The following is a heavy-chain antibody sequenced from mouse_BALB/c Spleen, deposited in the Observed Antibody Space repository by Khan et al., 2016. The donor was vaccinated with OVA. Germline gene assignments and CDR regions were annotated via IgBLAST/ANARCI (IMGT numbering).Heavy chain of an antibody. D-gene: IGHD2-1*01. CDR1: GYSITSGYY. J-gene: IGHJ4*01. Sequence: EVQLQESGPGLVKPSQSLSLTCSVTGYSITSGYYWNWIRQFPGSKLEWMGYISYDGSNKYNPSLKNRISITRDPSKNQFFMKLNSVTTEDTATYYCARNYGNYVYYAMDYWGQGTSVTVSS. CDR3: ARNYGNYVYYAMDY. V-gene: IGHV3-6*02. CDR2: ISYDGSN.